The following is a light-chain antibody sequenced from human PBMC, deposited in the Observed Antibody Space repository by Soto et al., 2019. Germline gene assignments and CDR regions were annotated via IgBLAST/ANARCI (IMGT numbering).Light chain of an antibody. CDR1: QSVSSY. V-gene: IGKV3-11*01. J-gene: IGKJ4*01. CDR3: QQRSNWPLT. Sequence: EIVLTQSPATLSLSPGERATLSCMASQSVSSYLAWYQQKPGQAPRLLIYDASNRATGIPARFSGSGSGTEFTPTISSLEPEDFAVSYCQQRSNWPLTFGGGTKVDIK. CDR2: DAS.